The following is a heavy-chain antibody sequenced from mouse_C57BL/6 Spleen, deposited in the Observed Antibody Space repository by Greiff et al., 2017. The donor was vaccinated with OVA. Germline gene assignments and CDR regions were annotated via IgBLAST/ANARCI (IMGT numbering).Heavy chain of an antibody. CDR1: GYSFTDYN. V-gene: IGHV1-39*01. CDR3: ARSGDYDGSWFAY. D-gene: IGHD2-4*01. Sequence: EVKLQESGPELVKPGASVKISCKASGYSFTDYNMNWVKQSNGKSLEWIGVINPNYGTTSYNQKFKGKATLTVDQSSSTAYMQLNSLTSEDSAVYYCARSGDYDGSWFAYWGQGTLVTVSA. CDR2: INPNYGTT. J-gene: IGHJ3*01.